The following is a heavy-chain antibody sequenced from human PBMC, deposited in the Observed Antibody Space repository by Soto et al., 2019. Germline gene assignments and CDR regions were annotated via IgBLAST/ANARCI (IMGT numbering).Heavy chain of an antibody. CDR1: VASLSTSNW. Sequence: SLTCVVSVASLSTSNWWSWVPQPPGKGLEWIGEIYHTGSASYSPSLKSRVSMSIDKSKNQFSLRLTDVTAADTAKYDCARGQRSGSSSVDGFDVWGQGAVVTVS. CDR3: ARGQRSGSSSVDGFDV. D-gene: IGHD1-26*01. V-gene: IGHV4-4*02. CDR2: IYHTGSA. J-gene: IGHJ3*01.